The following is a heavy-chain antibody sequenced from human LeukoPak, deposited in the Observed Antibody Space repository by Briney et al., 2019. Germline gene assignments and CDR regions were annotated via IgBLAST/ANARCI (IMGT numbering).Heavy chain of an antibody. J-gene: IGHJ4*02. CDR3: ARDLPLFYYCTGGGCHRAEIDY. CDR1: GYTFTSHG. V-gene: IGHV1-18*01. Sequence: GASVKVSCKASGYTFTSHGITWVRQAPGQGLEWMGRISADTGNKDYAQNFQGRVTMTTDTSTSTAYMELRSLRSDDTAIYYCARDLPLFYYCTGGGCHRAEIDYWGQGTLVTVSS. CDR2: ISADTGNK. D-gene: IGHD2-8*02.